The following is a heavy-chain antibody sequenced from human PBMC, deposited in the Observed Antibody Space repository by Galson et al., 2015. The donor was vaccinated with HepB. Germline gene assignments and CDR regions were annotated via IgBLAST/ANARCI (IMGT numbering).Heavy chain of an antibody. Sequence: SVKVSCKASGYTFTSYAINWVRQATGQGLEWMGWMNPTSGNTGYAQKFQGRVTMTRNNSISTAYMELSSLRSEDTAVYYCARGTKGGTSMDVWGQGTTVTVS. V-gene: IGHV1-8*01. CDR3: ARGTKGGTSMDV. D-gene: IGHD1-1*01. J-gene: IGHJ6*02. CDR2: MNPTSGNT. CDR1: GYTFTSYA.